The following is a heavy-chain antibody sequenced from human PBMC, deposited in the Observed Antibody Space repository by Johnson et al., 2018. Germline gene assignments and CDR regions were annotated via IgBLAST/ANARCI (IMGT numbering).Heavy chain of an antibody. CDR2: IWYDGSNK. V-gene: IGHV3-33*08. D-gene: IGHD3-16*01. J-gene: IGHJ6*02. CDR3: AREITPYYCYAMDV. Sequence: QVQLVESGGGVVQPGRSLRLSCAASGFTFSSYAMHWVRQAPGKGLEWVAVIWYDGSNKYYADSVKGRFTISRDNSKNTLYLQMNSLRAEDTAVYCCAREITPYYCYAMDVWGHGTTVTVSS. CDR1: GFTFSSYA.